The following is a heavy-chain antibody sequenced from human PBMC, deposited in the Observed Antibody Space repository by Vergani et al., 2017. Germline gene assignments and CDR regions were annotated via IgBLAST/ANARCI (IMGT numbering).Heavy chain of an antibody. D-gene: IGHD6-13*01. CDR3: ARGRMPARQLASVDGMDV. J-gene: IGHJ6*02. Sequence: QVQLVQSGAEVKKPGASVKVSCKASGGTFSSYAISWVRQAPGQGLEWMGGIIPIFGTANYAQKFQGRVKITADEYKSTAYMELSSLRSEDTAVYYCARGRMPARQLASVDGMDVWGQGTTVTVSS. CDR2: IIPIFGTA. CDR1: GGTFSSYA. V-gene: IGHV1-69*01.